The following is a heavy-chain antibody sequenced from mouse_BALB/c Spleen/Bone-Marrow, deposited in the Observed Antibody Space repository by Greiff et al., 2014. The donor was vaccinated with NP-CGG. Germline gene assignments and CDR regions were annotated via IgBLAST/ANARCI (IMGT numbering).Heavy chain of an antibody. CDR1: GYAFTSYW. CDR2: IFTGTGTT. V-gene: IGHV1S132*01. D-gene: IGHD2-4*01. J-gene: IGHJ2*01. Sequence: VQVVESGAELVKPGASVKLSCKTSGYAFTSYWIQWVKQRPGQGLGWIGEIFTGTGTTYYNEKFKDKATLTIDTSYSTAYMQLSSLTSEDSAVYFCTRKGISTVIATAYYFDYWGQGSTLTVSS. CDR3: TRKGISTVIATAYYFDY.